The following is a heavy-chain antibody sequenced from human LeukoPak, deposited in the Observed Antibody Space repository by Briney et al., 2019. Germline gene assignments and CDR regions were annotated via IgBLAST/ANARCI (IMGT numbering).Heavy chain of an antibody. CDR3: ARRLPSSGWYDPFDY. Sequence: GESLKISCKGSGYSFTSYWIGWVRQMPGKGLEWMGIIYPGDSDTRYSPSFQGQVTISADKSISTAYLQWSSLKASDTAMYYCARRLPSSGWYDPFDYWGQGTLVTVSS. CDR1: GYSFTSYW. V-gene: IGHV5-51*01. J-gene: IGHJ4*02. D-gene: IGHD6-19*01. CDR2: IYPGDSDT.